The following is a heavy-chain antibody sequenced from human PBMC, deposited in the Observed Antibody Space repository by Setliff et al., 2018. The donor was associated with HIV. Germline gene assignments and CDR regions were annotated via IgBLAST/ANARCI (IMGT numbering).Heavy chain of an antibody. Sequence: PSETLSLTCAVSGYSIRSGYYWGWIRQPPGKGLEWIGNIYHSGNTFHNPSLKSRVTISVHTSKNQFSLKLSSVTAADTAIYFCARETSESDVYLDSWGQGALVTVSS. CDR2: IYHSGNT. J-gene: IGHJ4*02. V-gene: IGHV4-38-2*02. CDR3: ARETSESDVYLDS. CDR1: GYSIRSGYY.